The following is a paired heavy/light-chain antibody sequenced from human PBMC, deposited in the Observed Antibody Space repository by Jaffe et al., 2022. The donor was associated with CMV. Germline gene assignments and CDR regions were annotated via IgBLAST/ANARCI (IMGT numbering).Light chain of an antibody. CDR2: YNN. CDR3: QVWNSNSDPIWE. V-gene: IGLV3-21*04. CDR1: NIGSKS. Sequence: YVLTQPPSVAVAPAQTARITCGGNNIGSKSVHWYQVKPGQAPELVIYYNNDRPSGIPERFSGSNSGNTATLSISRVEAGDEADYFCQVWNSNSDPIWEFGGGTKLTVL. J-gene: IGLJ3*02.
Heavy chain of an antibody. CDR2: VSSIGNT. J-gene: IGHJ4*02. CDR1: DGSITSSNYY. CDR3: ARHIRDPPEHLTSCSSITCYFFDS. Sequence: QLQLQQSGPRLVKPSETLSLICTVSDGSITSSNYYWGWIRRPPGKGLEWIGSVSSIGNTHYNPSLNSRLTISVDTSKNQFSLKLSSVTATDTAIYYCARHIRDPPEHLTSCSSITCYFFDSWGQGTPVTVSS. D-gene: IGHD2-2*01. V-gene: IGHV4-39*01.